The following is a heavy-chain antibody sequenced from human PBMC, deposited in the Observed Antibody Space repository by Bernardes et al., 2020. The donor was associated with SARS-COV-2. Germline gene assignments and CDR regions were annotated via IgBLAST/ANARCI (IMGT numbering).Heavy chain of an antibody. Sequence: ASVKVSCKASSYTFTKYGIIWVRQAAGHGLEWMGWISAYNGNTYYAQKLQDRVTMTTDTSTSTAYLELRSLRSHDTAVYYCARVGCGGDCYPNPRPYYYYGMDVWGQGTTVTVSS. CDR1: SYTFTKYG. J-gene: IGHJ6*02. V-gene: IGHV1-18*01. CDR2: ISAYNGNT. CDR3: ARVGCGGDCYPNPRPYYYYGMDV. D-gene: IGHD2-21*01.